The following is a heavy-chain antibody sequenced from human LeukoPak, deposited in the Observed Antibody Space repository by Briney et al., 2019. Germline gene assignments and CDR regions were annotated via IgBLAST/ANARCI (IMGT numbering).Heavy chain of an antibody. D-gene: IGHD3-10*01. Sequence: PGGSLRLSCAASGFSFSTSTMNWVRQAPGRELEWVSSMSSSGSSIYYADSVKGRFTISRDNAKTSLYLQINSLRAEDTAVYYCARDSYWLGGTIGAFDIWGQGTMVTVSS. CDR3: ARDSYWLGGTIGAFDI. CDR2: MSSSGSSI. V-gene: IGHV3-21*01. J-gene: IGHJ3*02. CDR1: GFSFSTST.